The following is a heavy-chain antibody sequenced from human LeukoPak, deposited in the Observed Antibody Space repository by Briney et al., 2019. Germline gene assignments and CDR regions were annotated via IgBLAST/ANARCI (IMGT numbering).Heavy chain of an antibody. CDR2: INWNGGST. J-gene: IGHJ4*02. Sequence: PGGSLRLSCAASGFTFDDYGMSWVRQAPGKGLEWVSGINWNGGSTGYVDSVKGRFTISRDNAKNSLYLQMNSLRAEDTALYYCARDRGYSYAKGFDYWGQGTLVTVSS. CDR3: ARDRGYSYAKGFDY. CDR1: GFTFDDYG. D-gene: IGHD5-18*01. V-gene: IGHV3-20*04.